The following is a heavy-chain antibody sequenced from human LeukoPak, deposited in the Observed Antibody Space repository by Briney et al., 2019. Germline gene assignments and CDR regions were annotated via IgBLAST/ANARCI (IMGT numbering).Heavy chain of an antibody. D-gene: IGHD3-22*01. V-gene: IGHV4-39*01. J-gene: IGHJ4*02. CDR1: GGSISSSSYY. CDR3: ARQGGYYYDSSGYRPYYFDY. CDR2: IYYSGST. Sequence: SETLSLTCTVSGGSISSSSYYWGWIRQPPGTGLEWIVSIYYSGSTYYNPSLKSRVTISVDTSKNQFSLKLSSVTAADTAVYYCARQGGYYYDSSGYRPYYFDYWGQGTLVTVSS.